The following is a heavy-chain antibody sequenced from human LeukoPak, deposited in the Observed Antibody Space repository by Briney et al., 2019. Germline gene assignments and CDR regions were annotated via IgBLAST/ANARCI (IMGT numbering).Heavy chain of an antibody. D-gene: IGHD2-2*01. CDR2: ISSSSSYI. J-gene: IGHJ4*02. CDR1: GFTFSSYS. V-gene: IGHV3-21*01. Sequence: GGSLRLSCAASGFTFSSYSMNWVRQAPGQGLEWVSSISSSSSYIYYADSVKGRFTISKDNAKNSLYLQMNSMRAEDTAVYYCARIGYQLLDYWGQGTLVTVSS. CDR3: ARIGYQLLDY.